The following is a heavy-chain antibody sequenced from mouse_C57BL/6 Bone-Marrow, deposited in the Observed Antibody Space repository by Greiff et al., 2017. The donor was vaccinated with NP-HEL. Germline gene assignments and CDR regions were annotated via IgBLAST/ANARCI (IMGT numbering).Heavy chain of an antibody. CDR1: GYTFTSYW. Sequence: QVHVTPSGAELVKPGASVKLSCKASGYTFTSYWMHWVKQRPGQGLEWIGMIHPNSGSTNYNEKFKSKATLTVDKSSSTAYMQLSSLTSEDAAVYYCARRERTGNYWGQGTTLTVSS. J-gene: IGHJ2*01. V-gene: IGHV1-64*01. D-gene: IGHD4-1*01. CDR3: ARRERTGNY. CDR2: IHPNSGST.